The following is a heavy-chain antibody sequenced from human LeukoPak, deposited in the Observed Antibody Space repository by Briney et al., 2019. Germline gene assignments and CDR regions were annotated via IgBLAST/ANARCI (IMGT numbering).Heavy chain of an antibody. Sequence: ASVKVSCKASGYTFTSYAMHWVRQAPGQRLEWMGWINAGNGNTKYSQKFQGRVTITRDTSASTAYMELSSLRSEDTAVYYRARDEARIAARDLWSGGMDVWGQGTTVTVSS. D-gene: IGHD6-6*01. CDR2: INAGNGNT. J-gene: IGHJ6*02. CDR3: ARDEARIAARDLWSGGMDV. V-gene: IGHV1-3*01. CDR1: GYTFTSYA.